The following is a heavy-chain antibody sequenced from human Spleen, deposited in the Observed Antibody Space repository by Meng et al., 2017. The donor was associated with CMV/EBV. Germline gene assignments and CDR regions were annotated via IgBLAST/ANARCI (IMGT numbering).Heavy chain of an antibody. CDR3: AKDKRMATRPGFYGMDV. D-gene: IGHD6-6*01. CDR2: IYSGSST. CDR1: GLTVSSSY. V-gene: IGHV3-53*01. J-gene: IGHJ6*02. Sequence: LSLTCAAFGLTVSSSYMSWVRQAPGKGLEWVSVIYSGSSTYYADSVKGRFTISRDNAKDTLYLQMNSLRAEDTALYYCAKDKRMATRPGFYGMDVWGQGTTVTVSS.